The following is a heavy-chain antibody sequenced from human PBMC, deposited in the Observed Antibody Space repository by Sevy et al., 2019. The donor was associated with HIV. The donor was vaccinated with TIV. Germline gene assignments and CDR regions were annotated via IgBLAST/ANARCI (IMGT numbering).Heavy chain of an antibody. Sequence: GGSLRLSCTVSGFIFSNFAMHWVRQAPGKGLEWVAVTSYDGSHKYYADSVKGRFTVPRDNSRNILSLEMNSLRRDDTAVYYCARGENDDEFFQYWGQGTLVTDSS. CDR3: ARGENDDEFFQY. CDR1: GFIFSNFA. D-gene: IGHD1-26*01. J-gene: IGHJ1*01. CDR2: TSYDGSHK. V-gene: IGHV3-30*04.